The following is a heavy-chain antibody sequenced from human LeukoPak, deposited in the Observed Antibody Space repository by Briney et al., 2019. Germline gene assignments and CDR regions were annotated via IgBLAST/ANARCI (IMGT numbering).Heavy chain of an antibody. CDR2: IKQDGSEK. J-gene: IGHJ4*02. Sequence: GGSLRLSCAVSGFTFSSYWMSWVRQAPGKGLEWVANIKQDGSEKYYVDSVKGRFTISRDNAKNSLYLQMNSPRAEDTAVYYCARGAADLSSWGQGTLVTVSS. CDR1: GFTFSSYW. D-gene: IGHD6-25*01. V-gene: IGHV3-7*01. CDR3: ARGAADLSS.